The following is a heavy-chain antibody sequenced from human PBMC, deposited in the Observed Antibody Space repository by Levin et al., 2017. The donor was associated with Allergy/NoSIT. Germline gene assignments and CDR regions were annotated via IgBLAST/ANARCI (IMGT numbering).Heavy chain of an antibody. CDR1: GFTFSSYS. J-gene: IGHJ6*02. CDR3: VRVKSPYGMDV. Sequence: GGSLRLSCAASGFTFSSYSMNWVRQAPGKGLEWVSSISSSSSHIYYADSVKGRFTISRDNAKNSLYLQMNSLRAEDTAVYYCVRVKSPYGMDVWGQGTTVTVSS. V-gene: IGHV3-21*01. CDR2: ISSSSSHI.